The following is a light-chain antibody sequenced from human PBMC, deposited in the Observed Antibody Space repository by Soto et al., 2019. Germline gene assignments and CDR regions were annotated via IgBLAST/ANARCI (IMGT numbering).Light chain of an antibody. CDR3: QQYGSSPQS. J-gene: IGKJ1*01. Sequence: EIVLTQSPGTLSLSPGERATFSCRASQTVSQDYLAWFQHKPGQAPRLHMFSATSRAAGIPDRFSGSGSGTDFTLTIGRLDPEDFAVYFCQQYGSSPQSFGQGTRVEIK. CDR2: SAT. V-gene: IGKV3-20*01. CDR1: QTVSQDY.